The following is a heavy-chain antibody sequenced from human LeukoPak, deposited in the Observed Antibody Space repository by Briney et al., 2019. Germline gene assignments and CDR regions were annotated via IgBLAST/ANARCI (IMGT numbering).Heavy chain of an antibody. J-gene: IGHJ4*02. D-gene: IGHD6-19*01. CDR3: TIGGGWLTDY. Sequence: SETLSLTCTVSGGSLSSGYWGWRRQSPGRGLEWIGYIHHSGTTKYNTSLKSRVTISVDTSKNQFSLRLSSVTAADTAVYYCTIGGGWLTDYWGQGSLVTFSS. CDR2: IHHSGTT. V-gene: IGHV4-59*01. CDR1: GGSLSSGY.